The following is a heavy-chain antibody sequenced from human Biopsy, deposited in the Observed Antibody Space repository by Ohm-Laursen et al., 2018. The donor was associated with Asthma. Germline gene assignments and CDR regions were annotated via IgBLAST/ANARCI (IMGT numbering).Heavy chain of an antibody. CDR3: ARTFHFWSPYHAEHYQL. J-gene: IGHJ1*01. D-gene: IGHD3-3*01. Sequence: SLRLSCAASGFTFSSYCMSWVRQVPGQGLEWVANIRHDGSEKNHVDSLKGRFTISRGNAKNLLFLQMNSLRAEDTAVYYCARTFHFWSPYHAEHYQLWGQGTLVTVSS. CDR1: GFTFSSYC. CDR2: IRHDGSEK. V-gene: IGHV3-7*01.